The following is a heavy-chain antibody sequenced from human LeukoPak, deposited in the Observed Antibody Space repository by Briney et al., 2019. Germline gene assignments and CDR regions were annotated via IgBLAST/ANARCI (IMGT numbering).Heavy chain of an antibody. D-gene: IGHD6-19*01. CDR1: GFTFDEYA. CDR2: ISADGGQT. Sequence: GGSLRLSCAASGFTFDEYAMNWVRQTPGKGLEWVSLISADGGQTHYADSFKGRFTISRDNSRNSLYLQMHSLTTGDSAFYYCAKGRVNSGWFPDYWGRGTLVTVSS. V-gene: IGHV3-43*02. J-gene: IGHJ4*01. CDR3: AKGRVNSGWFPDY.